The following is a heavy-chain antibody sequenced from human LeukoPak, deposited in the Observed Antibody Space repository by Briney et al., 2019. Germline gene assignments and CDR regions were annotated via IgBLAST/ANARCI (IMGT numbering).Heavy chain of an antibody. CDR3: ARGRYDSSGYYALFDY. D-gene: IGHD3-22*01. CDR2: ISRSSIYK. J-gene: IGHJ4*02. V-gene: IGHV3-21*01. Sequence: NPGGSLRLSCAASGFTFSSYGMHWVRQAPGKGLEWVSSISRSSIYKYYADSMKGRFTISRDNAKNSVYLQVNSVRAEDTAVYYCARGRYDSSGYYALFDYWGRGTLVTVFS. CDR1: GFTFSSYG.